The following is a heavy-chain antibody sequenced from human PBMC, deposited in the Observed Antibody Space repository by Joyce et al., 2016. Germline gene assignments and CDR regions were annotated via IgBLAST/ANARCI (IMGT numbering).Heavy chain of an antibody. CDR1: GGPLRGCF. V-gene: IGHV4-34*01. J-gene: IGHJ4*02. CDR3: ARSQWLAPLMY. CDR2: INNSGVT. D-gene: IGHD6-19*01. Sequence: QVQLQQWGAGLLKPSETLSLTCAVSGGPLRGCFWTWVRQPPGKGLEWIGDINNSGVTNYNPSLKTRVTFSVDTSKNQFSLKLTSLSAADTAVYYCARSQWLAPLMYWGQGTPVTVSS.